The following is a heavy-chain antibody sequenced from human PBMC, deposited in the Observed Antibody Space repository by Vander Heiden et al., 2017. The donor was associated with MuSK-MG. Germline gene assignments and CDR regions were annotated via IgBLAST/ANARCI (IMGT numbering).Heavy chain of an antibody. V-gene: IGHV3-21*01. Sequence: EVQLVASGGGLVKPGGSLRLSCAPSGFTVSSYSMNWVRQAPGKGLEWVSSISSSSSYIYYADSVKGRFTISRDNAKNSLYLQMNSLRAEDTAVYYCARDMVGGVGYWGQGTLVTVSS. CDR1: GFTVSSYS. CDR2: ISSSSSYI. J-gene: IGHJ4*02. CDR3: ARDMVGGVGY. D-gene: IGHD1-26*01.